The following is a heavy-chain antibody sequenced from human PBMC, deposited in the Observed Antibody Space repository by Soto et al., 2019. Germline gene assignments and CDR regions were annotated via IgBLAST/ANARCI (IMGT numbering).Heavy chain of an antibody. D-gene: IGHD6-19*01. Sequence: SLRLSCAASGFTFDDYAMHWVRQAPGKGLEWVSGISWNSGSIGYADSVKGRFTISRDNAKNSLYLQMNSLRAEDTALYYCAKDIGIAVAGDFDYWGQGTLVTVSS. CDR1: GFTFDDYA. CDR3: AKDIGIAVAGDFDY. V-gene: IGHV3-9*01. J-gene: IGHJ4*02. CDR2: ISWNSGSI.